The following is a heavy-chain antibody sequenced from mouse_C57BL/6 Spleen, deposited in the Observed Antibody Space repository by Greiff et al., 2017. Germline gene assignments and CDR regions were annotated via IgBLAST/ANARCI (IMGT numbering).Heavy chain of an antibody. J-gene: IGHJ3*01. Sequence: QVQLQQSGAELVRPGTSVKVSCKASGYAFTNYLIEWVKQRPGQGLEWIGVINPGSGGTNYNEKFKGKATLTADKSSSTAYMQLSSLTSEDSAVYFCAREGDSSGYEGGFAYWGQGTLVTVSA. CDR2: INPGSGGT. V-gene: IGHV1-54*01. CDR1: GYAFTNYL. D-gene: IGHD3-2*02. CDR3: AREGDSSGYEGGFAY.